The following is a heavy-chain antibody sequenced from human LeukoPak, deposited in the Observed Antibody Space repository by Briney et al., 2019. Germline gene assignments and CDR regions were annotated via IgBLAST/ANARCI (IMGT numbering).Heavy chain of an antibody. CDR1: GFTFSSYS. CDR3: AKGSGRGSYFDY. CDR2: ISSSSSYI. D-gene: IGHD1-26*01. V-gene: IGHV3-21*04. Sequence: GSLRLSCAASGFTFSSYSMNWVRQAPGKGLEWVSSISSSSSYIYYADSVKGRLTISRDNAKNSLYLQMNSLRAEDTALYYCAKGSGRGSYFDYWGQGTLVTVSS. J-gene: IGHJ4*02.